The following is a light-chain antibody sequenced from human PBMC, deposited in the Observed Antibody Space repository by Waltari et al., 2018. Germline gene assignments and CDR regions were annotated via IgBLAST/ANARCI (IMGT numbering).Light chain of an antibody. CDR3: QHFNGFPWT. V-gene: IGKV1-5*03. Sequence: DIQMTQSPSTLSASVGDRVTITCRASQSVSPWLAWYQQKPGKAPKLLIYKVSDLQSGVPSRFSGSGSGSGTEFTLTITSLQPDDFAIYYCQHFNGFPWTFGQWTKVEIK. CDR1: QSVSPW. CDR2: KVS. J-gene: IGKJ1*01.